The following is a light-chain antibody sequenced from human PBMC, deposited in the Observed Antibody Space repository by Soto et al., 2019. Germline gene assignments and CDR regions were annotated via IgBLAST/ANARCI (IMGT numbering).Light chain of an antibody. V-gene: IGLV2-14*03. CDR1: SGDVGDYYY. CDR3: SAYSKTTSS. J-gene: IGLJ1*01. CDR2: DVS. Sequence: QSVLTQPASVSGSPGKSITISCTGTSGDVGDYYYVSWYQQHPGKAPKLMIYDVSNRPSGVSDRFSGSKSGSTASLTISGLQAEDEADYYCSAYSKTTSSFGTGTKLTVL.